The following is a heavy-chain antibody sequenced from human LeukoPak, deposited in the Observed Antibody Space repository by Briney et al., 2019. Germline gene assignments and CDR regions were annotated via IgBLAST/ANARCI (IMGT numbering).Heavy chain of an antibody. J-gene: IGHJ4*02. D-gene: IGHD3-9*01. CDR3: AKGVLRYFDWLSTLDY. Sequence: GGTLRLSCAASGFTFSSYGMSWVRQAPGKGLEWVSAISGSGGSTYYADSVKGRFTISRDNSKNTLYLQMNSLRAEDTAVYYCAKGVLRYFDWLSTLDYWGQGTLVTVSS. CDR1: GFTFSSYG. CDR2: ISGSGGST. V-gene: IGHV3-23*01.